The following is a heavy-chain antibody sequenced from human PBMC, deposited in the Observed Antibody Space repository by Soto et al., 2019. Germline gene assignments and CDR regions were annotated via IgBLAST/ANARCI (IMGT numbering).Heavy chain of an antibody. D-gene: IGHD6-6*01. Sequence: AAVKVSCKASGYTFTGYYMHWVRQAPGQVLEWMGWINPNSGGTNYAQKFQGWVTMTRDTSISTAYMELSRLRSDDTAVYYCARDLKYSSSSVYYGMDVWGQGTTVTVSS. CDR2: INPNSGGT. CDR3: ARDLKYSSSSVYYGMDV. J-gene: IGHJ6*02. V-gene: IGHV1-2*04. CDR1: GYTFTGYY.